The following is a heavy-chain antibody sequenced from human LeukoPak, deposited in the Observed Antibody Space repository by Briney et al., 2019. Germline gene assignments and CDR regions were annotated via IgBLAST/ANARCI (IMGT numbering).Heavy chain of an antibody. CDR2: IRSDGSNK. D-gene: IGHD3-10*01. J-gene: IGHJ5*02. Sequence: GGSLRLTCAASGFTFSYYGIHWVRQAPGKGLDWVAFIRSDGSNKYYADSVKGRFTISRDNSKNTLYLELHSLRTEDTAVYYCARARRSGGITMIRGVKDRGWFDPWGQGTLVTVSS. CDR1: GFTFSYYG. CDR3: ARARRSGGITMIRGVKDRGWFDP. V-gene: IGHV3-30*02.